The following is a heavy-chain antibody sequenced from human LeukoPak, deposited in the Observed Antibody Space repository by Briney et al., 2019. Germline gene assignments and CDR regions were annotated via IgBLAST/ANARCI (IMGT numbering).Heavy chain of an antibody. CDR2: ISGSGGST. CDR3: AKRGVVIRVFLVGFHKEASYFDS. J-gene: IGHJ4*02. Sequence: GGSLRLSCAVSGITLSNYGMSWVRQVPGKGLEWVSGISGSGGSTYYADSVEGRFTISRDNSKNTLYLQMNSLRAEDTAVYFCAKRGVVIRVFLVGFHKEASYFDSWGQGALVTVSS. CDR1: GITLSNYG. V-gene: IGHV3-23*01. D-gene: IGHD3-10*01.